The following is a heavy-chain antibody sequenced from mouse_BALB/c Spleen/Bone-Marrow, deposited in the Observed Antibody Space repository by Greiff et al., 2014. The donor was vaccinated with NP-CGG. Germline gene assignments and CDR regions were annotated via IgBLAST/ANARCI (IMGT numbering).Heavy chain of an antibody. CDR2: IDPANGNT. V-gene: IGHV14-3*02. CDR3: ARNGNYGAWFAY. J-gene: IGHJ3*01. CDR1: GFNIKDTY. Sequence: EVQLVESGAELVKPGASVKLSCTASGFNIKDTYMRWVKQRPEQGLEWIGRIDPANGNTKYDPKFQGKATITADTSSNTAYLQLSSLTSEDTAVYYCARNGNYGAWFAYWGQGTLVTVSA. D-gene: IGHD2-1*01.